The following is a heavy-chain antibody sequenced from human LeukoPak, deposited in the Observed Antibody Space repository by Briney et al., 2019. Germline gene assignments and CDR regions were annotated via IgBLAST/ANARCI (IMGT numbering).Heavy chain of an antibody. CDR3: AREDDDDCYDSSGFDY. J-gene: IGHJ4*02. CDR2: INWNGGST. D-gene: IGHD3-22*01. Sequence: PGESLRLSCAASGFTFDDYGMSWVRQAPGKGLEWVSGINWNGGSTGYADSVKGRFTISRDNAKNSLFLQMNSLRAEDTAAYYCAREDDDDCYDSSGFDYWGQGTLVTVSS. V-gene: IGHV3-20*04. CDR1: GFTFDDYG.